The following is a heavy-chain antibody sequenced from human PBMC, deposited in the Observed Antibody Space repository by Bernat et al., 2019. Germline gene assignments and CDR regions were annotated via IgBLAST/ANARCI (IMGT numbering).Heavy chain of an antibody. D-gene: IGHD5-24*01. CDR3: ARDQGDGYNYGYYYGMDV. Sequence: EVQLVESGGGLVQPGGSLRLSCAASGFTVSSNYMSWVRQAPGKGLEWVSVIYSGGSTYYADSVKGRFTISRDNSKNTLYIQMNSLRAEDTAVYYCARDQGDGYNYGYYYGMDVWGQGTTVTVSS. CDR1: GFTVSSNY. J-gene: IGHJ6*02. V-gene: IGHV3-66*01. CDR2: IYSGGST.